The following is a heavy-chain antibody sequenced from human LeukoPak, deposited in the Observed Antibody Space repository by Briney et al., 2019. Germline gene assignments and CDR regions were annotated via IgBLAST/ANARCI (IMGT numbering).Heavy chain of an antibody. J-gene: IGHJ4*02. CDR3: TRADRSRGEDY. V-gene: IGHV4-31*03. CDR1: GDSISSSSYY. Sequence: SETLSLTCTVSGDSISSSSYYWGWIRQHPGKGLEWIGYIYYTGTTYYSPSLKSRVTILVDTSKNQFSLKMNSVTAADTAVYYCTRADRSRGEDYWGQGSLVTVSS. CDR2: IYYTGTT. D-gene: IGHD3-10*01.